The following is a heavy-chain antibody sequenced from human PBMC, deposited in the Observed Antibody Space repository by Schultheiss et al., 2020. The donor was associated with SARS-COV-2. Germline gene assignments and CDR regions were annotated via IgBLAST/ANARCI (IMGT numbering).Heavy chain of an antibody. Sequence: SQTLSLTCAVYGGPFSNYAWTWIRQSPGKGLEWIGDINHRGSTNYNPSLRSRVTISVDTSKKQFSLRLGSVTAADTAVYYCARPDGDYALYGMDVWGQGTTVTVSS. D-gene: IGHD4-17*01. CDR2: INHRGST. CDR3: ARPDGDYALYGMDV. J-gene: IGHJ6*02. CDR1: GGPFSNYA. V-gene: IGHV4-34*01.